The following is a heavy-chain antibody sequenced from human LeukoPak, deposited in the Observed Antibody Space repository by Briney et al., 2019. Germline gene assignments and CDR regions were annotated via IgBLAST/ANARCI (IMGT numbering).Heavy chain of an antibody. J-gene: IGHJ5*02. D-gene: IGHD2-2*01. V-gene: IGHV4-39*01. Sequence: SETLSLTCTVSGGSISSSSYYWGWIRQPPGQGLERIGSIYYSGSTYYNPSLESRVTISVDTSKNQFSLKLSSVTASDTAVYYCARGIVVGPAAMGWFDPWGQGTLVTVSS. CDR2: IYYSGST. CDR3: ARGIVVGPAAMGWFDP. CDR1: GGSISSSSYY.